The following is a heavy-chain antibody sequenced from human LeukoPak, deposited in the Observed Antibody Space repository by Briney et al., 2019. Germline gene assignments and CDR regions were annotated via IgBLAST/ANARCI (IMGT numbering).Heavy chain of an antibody. J-gene: IGHJ4*02. CDR2: IYWDDDK. D-gene: IGHD6-6*01. Sequence: ESGPTLVNPTQTLTLTCTFSGFSLSTSGLGVGWIRQPPGKALEWLALIYWDDDKRYSPSLKSRLTITKDTSKNQVVLTMTNMDPVGTATYYCARHTEKLVLDYWGQGTLVTVSS. V-gene: IGHV2-5*02. CDR3: ARHTEKLVLDY. CDR1: GFSLSTSGLG.